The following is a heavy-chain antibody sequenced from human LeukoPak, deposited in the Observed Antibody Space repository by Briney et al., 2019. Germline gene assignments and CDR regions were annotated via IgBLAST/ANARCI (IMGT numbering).Heavy chain of an antibody. CDR2: TYYSGST. D-gene: IGHD1-20*01. CDR1: GGSFSSYY. J-gene: IGHJ4*02. Sequence: PSETLSLTCAVYGGSFSSYYWSWIRQPPGKGLEWIGYTYYSGSTNYNPSLKSRVTISVDTSKNQFSLKLSSVTAADTAVYYCARGPITGTPGYFDYWGQGTLVTVSS. CDR3: ARGPITGTPGYFDY. V-gene: IGHV4-59*01.